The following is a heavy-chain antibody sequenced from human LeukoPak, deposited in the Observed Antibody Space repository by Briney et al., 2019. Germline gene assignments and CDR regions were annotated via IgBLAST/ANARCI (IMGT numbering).Heavy chain of an antibody. V-gene: IGHV3-33*08. CDR3: ARERDDSSGDSDY. Sequence: GGSLRLSCAASGFTFSSYWMHWVRQAPGKGLEWVAVIWYDGSNKYYADSVKGRFTISRDNSKNTLYLQMNSLRAEDTAVYYCARERDDSSGDSDYWGQGTLVTVSS. CDR1: GFTFSSYW. D-gene: IGHD3-22*01. CDR2: IWYDGSNK. J-gene: IGHJ4*02.